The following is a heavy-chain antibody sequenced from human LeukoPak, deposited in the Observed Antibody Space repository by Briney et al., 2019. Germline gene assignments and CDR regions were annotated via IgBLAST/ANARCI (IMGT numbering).Heavy chain of an antibody. D-gene: IGHD2-8*02. CDR2: ISYDGSNK. V-gene: IGHV3-30*03. J-gene: IGHJ4*02. CDR3: ARDRPSRRPGLVVDF. Sequence: PWRSLRLSCAASGFTFSSYGVHWVRQVPGKGLEWVAVISYDGSNKYYADSVKGRFTISRDNSKNTLYLQMNSLRADDTAVYYCARDRPSRRPGLVVDFWGQGTLVTVSS. CDR1: GFTFSSYG.